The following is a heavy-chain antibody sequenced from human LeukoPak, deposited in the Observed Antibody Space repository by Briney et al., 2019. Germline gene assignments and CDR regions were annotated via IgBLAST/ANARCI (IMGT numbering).Heavy chain of an antibody. V-gene: IGHV3-53*01. Sequence: PGGSLRLSCAASGFTVSSNYMSWVRQAPGKGLEWVSVLYSGGSTYYADSVKGRFTISRDNAKNSLYLQMDSLRAEDTAFYYCARDYDDSSGYGYYFDSWGQGTLVTVSS. CDR1: GFTVSSNY. D-gene: IGHD3-22*01. CDR2: LYSGGST. J-gene: IGHJ4*02. CDR3: ARDYDDSSGYGYYFDS.